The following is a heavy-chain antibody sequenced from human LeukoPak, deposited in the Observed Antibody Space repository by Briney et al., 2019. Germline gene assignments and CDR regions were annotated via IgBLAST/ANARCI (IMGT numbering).Heavy chain of an antibody. CDR1: GGTFSSYA. J-gene: IGHJ4*02. Sequence: ASVKVSCKASGGTFSSYAISWVRQAPGQGLEWMGGIIPIFGTANYAQKFQGRVTITTDESTSTAYMELSSLRSEDTAVYYCARYAHGYNSGYFDYWGQGTLVTVSS. CDR2: IIPIFGTA. CDR3: ARYAHGYNSGYFDY. D-gene: IGHD5-24*01. V-gene: IGHV1-69*05.